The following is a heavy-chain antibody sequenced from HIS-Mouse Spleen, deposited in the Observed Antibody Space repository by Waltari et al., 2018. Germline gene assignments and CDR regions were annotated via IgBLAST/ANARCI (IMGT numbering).Heavy chain of an antibody. V-gene: IGHV1-2*02. J-gene: IGHJ3*02. Sequence: QVQLVQSGAEVKKPGASVKVSCKASGYTFTGYYMHWVRQAPGQGLEWMGWINPNSGGTNYAQKFQGRVTMTRDTSISTAYMELSRLRSDDTAVYYCARDRPIYYGSGSYYAFDIWGQGTMVTVSS. CDR1: GYTFTGYY. CDR3: ARDRPIYYGSGSYYAFDI. CDR2: INPNSGGT. D-gene: IGHD3-10*01.